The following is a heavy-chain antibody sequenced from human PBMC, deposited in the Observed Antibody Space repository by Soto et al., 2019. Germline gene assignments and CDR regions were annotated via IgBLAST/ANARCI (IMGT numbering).Heavy chain of an antibody. J-gene: IGHJ6*02. CDR1: GGSISRGGYY. V-gene: IGHV4-31*03. D-gene: IGHD2-8*01. CDR3: AASCVACGVFNYSGMDV. Sequence: SETRCLTCTVSGGSISRGGYYLYWIRQHPGMALSVIVYIYYSGTTYYSPSLKSRVTISVDTSLNQFSLKLSSVTAADTAVYYCAASCVACGVFNYSGMDVWGQGTTVTVS. CDR2: IYYSGTT.